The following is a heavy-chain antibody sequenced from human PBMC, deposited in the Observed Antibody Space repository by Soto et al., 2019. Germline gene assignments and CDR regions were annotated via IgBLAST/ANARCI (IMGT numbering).Heavy chain of an antibody. Sequence: QVRLVQSEAEVKKPGSSVKVSCKASGGTFSNYAITWVRQAPGQGLEWLGVIILPFGTPNYGQSFPGRATITVDEAMSTAYMELSGLRSEDTAVYYCARGPVNEGYFDYWGRGNLLTVSS. CDR2: IILPFGTP. CDR3: ARGPVNEGYFDY. V-gene: IGHV1-69*12. CDR1: GGTFSNYA. J-gene: IGHJ4*02. D-gene: IGHD1-1*01.